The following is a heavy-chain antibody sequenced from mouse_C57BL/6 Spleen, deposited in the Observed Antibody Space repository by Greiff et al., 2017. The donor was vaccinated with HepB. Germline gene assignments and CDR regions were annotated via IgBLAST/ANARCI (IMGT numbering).Heavy chain of an antibody. J-gene: IGHJ1*03. D-gene: IGHD2-4*01. CDR3: ARYDYDGYFDV. CDR2: ISSGSSTI. CDR1: GFTFSDYG. Sequence: EVKLVESGGGLVKPGGSLKLSCAASGFTFSDYGMHWVRQAPEKGLEWVAYISSGSSTIYYADTVKGRFTISRDNAKNTLFLQMTSLRSEDTAMYYCARYDYDGYFDVWGTGTTVTVSS. V-gene: IGHV5-17*01.